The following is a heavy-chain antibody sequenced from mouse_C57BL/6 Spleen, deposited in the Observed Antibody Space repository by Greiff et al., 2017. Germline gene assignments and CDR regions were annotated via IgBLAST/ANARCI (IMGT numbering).Heavy chain of an antibody. CDR2: IYPRSGNT. V-gene: IGHV1-81*01. Sequence: VKLQQSGAELARPGASVKLSCKASGYTFTSYGISWVKQRTGQGLEWIGEIYPRSGNTYYNEKFKGKATLTADKSSSTAYMELRSLTSEDSAVYFCARGTTVVARDYAMDYWGQGTSVTVSS. D-gene: IGHD1-1*01. CDR1: GYTFTSYG. CDR3: ARGTTVVARDYAMDY. J-gene: IGHJ4*01.